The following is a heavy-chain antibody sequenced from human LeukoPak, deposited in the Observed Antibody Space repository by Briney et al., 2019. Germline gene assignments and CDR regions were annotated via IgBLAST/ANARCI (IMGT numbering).Heavy chain of an antibody. D-gene: IGHD3-16*01. CDR3: ARSGVAFAGVTSFGH. CDR2: IKQDGSVK. J-gene: IGHJ4*02. V-gene: IGHV3-7*01. CDR1: GFTLSTYW. Sequence: GGSLRLSCEVSGFTLSTYWMNWVRQAPGKGLEWVANIKQDGSVKYYVDSVKGRFTISRDNAKNSLYLQMNSLRAEDTAVYYCARSGVAFAGVTSFGHWGQGTLVTVSS.